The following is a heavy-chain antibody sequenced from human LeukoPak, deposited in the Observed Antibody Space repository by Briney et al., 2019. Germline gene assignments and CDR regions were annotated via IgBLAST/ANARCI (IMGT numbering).Heavy chain of an antibody. V-gene: IGHV4-59*08. Sequence: GSLRLSCAASGFTFSSYYWSWIRQPPGKGLEWIGYIYYTGSTNYNPSLKSRVTISVDMSKNQFSLKLSSVTAADTAVYYCAGQPLGMAQYWYFDLWGRGTLVTVSP. CDR3: AGQPLGMAQYWYFDL. CDR1: GFTFSSYY. CDR2: IYYTGST. D-gene: IGHD7-27*01. J-gene: IGHJ2*01.